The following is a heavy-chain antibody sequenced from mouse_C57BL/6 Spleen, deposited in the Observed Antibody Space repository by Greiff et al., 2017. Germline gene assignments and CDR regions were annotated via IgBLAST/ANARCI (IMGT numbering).Heavy chain of an antibody. D-gene: IGHD1-1*01. V-gene: IGHV1-15*01. CDR2: IDPETGGT. CDR1: GYTFTDYE. Sequence: VQLQQSGAELVRPGASVTLSCKASGYTFTDYEMHWVKQTPVHGLEWIGAIDPETGGTAYNQKFKGKAILTADKSSSTAYMELRSLTSEVSAVYCCTSPLYCYGSGYGYWGQGTTLTVS. CDR3: TSPLYCYGSGYGY. J-gene: IGHJ2*01.